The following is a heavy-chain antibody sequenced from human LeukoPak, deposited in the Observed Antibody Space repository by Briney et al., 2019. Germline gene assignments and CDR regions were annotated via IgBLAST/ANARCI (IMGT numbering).Heavy chain of an antibody. CDR3: TSTHYGFWSGSSNFD. Sequence: GGSLRLSCAASGFTFSGSAMHWVRQASGKGLEWVGRIRSKANSYATAYAASVKGRFTISRDDSKNTAYLQMNSLKTEDTAVYYCTSTHYGFWSGSSNFDWGQGTLVTVSS. D-gene: IGHD3-3*01. J-gene: IGHJ4*02. CDR1: GFTFSGSA. V-gene: IGHV3-73*01. CDR2: IRSKANSYAT.